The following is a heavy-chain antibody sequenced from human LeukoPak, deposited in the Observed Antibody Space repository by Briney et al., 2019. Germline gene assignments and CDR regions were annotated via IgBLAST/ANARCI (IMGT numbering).Heavy chain of an antibody. Sequence: SETLSLTCTVSGGSISSSSYYWGWIRQPPGKGLEWIGSIYYSGSTYYNPSLKSRVTISVDTSKNQFSLKLSSVTAADTAVYYCARDRDNVAGTRGYFDYWGQGTLVTVSS. J-gene: IGHJ4*02. CDR2: IYYSGST. CDR1: GGSISSSSYY. CDR3: ARDRDNVAGTRGYFDY. D-gene: IGHD6-19*01. V-gene: IGHV4-39*02.